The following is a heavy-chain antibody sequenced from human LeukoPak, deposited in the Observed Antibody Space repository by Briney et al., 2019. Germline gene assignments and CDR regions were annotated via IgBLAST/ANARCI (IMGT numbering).Heavy chain of an antibody. CDR2: ISGSGGST. CDR1: GFTFSSYG. Sequence: GGSLRLSCAASGFTFSSYGMSWVRQAPGKGLEWVSAISGSGGSTYYADSVKGRFTISSDNSKNTLYLQMNSLRAEDTAVYYCARDIGSGTTGTTGVLVNWGQGTLVTVSS. CDR3: ARDIGSGTTGTTGVLVN. V-gene: IGHV3-23*01. D-gene: IGHD1-1*01. J-gene: IGHJ4*02.